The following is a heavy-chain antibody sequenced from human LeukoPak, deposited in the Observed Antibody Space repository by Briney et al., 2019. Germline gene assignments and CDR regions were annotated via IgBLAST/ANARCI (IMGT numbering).Heavy chain of an antibody. V-gene: IGHV3-23*01. Sequence: GGSLRLSCAASGFTFGSYAMSWVRQAPGKGLEWVSAISGGGGSTYYADSVKGRFTISRDNSKNTLYLQMNSLRAEDTAVYYCAKEVSRRGYCSSTSCYSDYWGQGTLVTVSS. J-gene: IGHJ4*02. CDR2: ISGGGGST. D-gene: IGHD2-2*02. CDR1: GFTFGSYA. CDR3: AKEVSRRGYCSSTSCYSDY.